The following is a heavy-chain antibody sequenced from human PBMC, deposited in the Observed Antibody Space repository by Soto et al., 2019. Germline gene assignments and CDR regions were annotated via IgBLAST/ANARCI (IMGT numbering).Heavy chain of an antibody. V-gene: IGHV3-64*01. CDR2: ISSNGGST. J-gene: IGHJ3*02. Sequence: GGSLRLSCAASGFTFSSYAMHWVRQAPGKGLEYVSAISSNGGSTYYANSVKGRFTISRDNSKNTLYLQMGSLRAEDMAVYYCARSRYYYDSSGYSRDAFDIWGQGTMVTVSS. CDR1: GFTFSSYA. CDR3: ARSRYYYDSSGYSRDAFDI. D-gene: IGHD3-22*01.